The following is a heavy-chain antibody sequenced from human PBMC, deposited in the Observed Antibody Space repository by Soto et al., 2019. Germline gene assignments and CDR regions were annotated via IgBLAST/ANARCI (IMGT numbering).Heavy chain of an antibody. Sequence: QVQLVQSGAEVKKSGSSVKVSCKASGGTFSSYAISWVRQAPGQGLEWMGGIIPIFGTANYAQKFQGRVTITADESTSTAYMELSSLRSEDTAVYYCARDVSGTMVRGVTISGRFDPWGQGTLVTVSS. J-gene: IGHJ5*02. V-gene: IGHV1-69*01. CDR2: IIPIFGTA. CDR3: ARDVSGTMVRGVTISGRFDP. D-gene: IGHD3-10*01. CDR1: GGTFSSYA.